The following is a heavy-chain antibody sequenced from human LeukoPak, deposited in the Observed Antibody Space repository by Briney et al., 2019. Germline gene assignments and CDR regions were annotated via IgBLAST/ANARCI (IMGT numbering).Heavy chain of an antibody. V-gene: IGHV1-69*05. D-gene: IGHD3-16*01. CDR1: GGTLSSYD. J-gene: IGHJ6*03. CDR2: IIPIFGTA. Sequence: SEKLPCGACGGTLSSYDISWVRQAPGQGLEWMGGIIPIFGTANYAQKFQGRVTITTDESTSTAYMELSSLRSEDTAVYYCARGPTYQDYYYYMDVWGKGTTVTVSS. CDR3: ARGPTYQDYYYYMDV.